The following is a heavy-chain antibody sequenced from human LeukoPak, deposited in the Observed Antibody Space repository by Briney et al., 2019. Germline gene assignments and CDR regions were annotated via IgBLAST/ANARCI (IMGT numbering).Heavy chain of an antibody. V-gene: IGHV3-30-3*01. Sequence: GGSLRLSCAASGFTFSSYAMHWVRQAPGKGLEWVAVISYDGSNKYYADSVKGRFTISRDNSKNTLYLQMNSLRAEDTAVYYCASQTYSSSPYFDYWGQGTLVAVSS. CDR2: ISYDGSNK. CDR1: GFTFSSYA. CDR3: ASQTYSSSPYFDY. D-gene: IGHD6-13*01. J-gene: IGHJ4*02.